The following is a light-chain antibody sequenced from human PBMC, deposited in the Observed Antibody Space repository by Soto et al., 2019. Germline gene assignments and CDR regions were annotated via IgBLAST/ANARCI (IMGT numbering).Light chain of an antibody. Sequence: QSALTQPPSASGSPGQSVTISCTVTSSDIGGYDYVSWYQQLPGKAPRLIIYEVIKRPSGVPGRFSGSKSGNTASLTVSGLQVEDEAVYYCGSYAANNRVVLFGGGNKVTVL. CDR1: SSDIGGYDY. J-gene: IGLJ2*01. CDR2: EVI. V-gene: IGLV2-8*01. CDR3: GSYAANNRVVL.